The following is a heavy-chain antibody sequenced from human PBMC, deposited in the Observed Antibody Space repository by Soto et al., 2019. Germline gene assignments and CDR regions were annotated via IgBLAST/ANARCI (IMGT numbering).Heavy chain of an antibody. D-gene: IGHD3-10*01. CDR1: GGSISSSSYY. CDR2: IYYSGST. CDR3: AKGGSGSYSNAYDI. Sequence: SETLSLTCTVSGGSISSSSYYWGWIRQPPGKGLEWIGSIYYSGSTYYNPSLKSRVTISVDTSKNQFSLKLSSVTAADTAVYYCAKGGSGSYSNAYDIWGQGTRVTVSS. V-gene: IGHV4-39*01. J-gene: IGHJ3*02.